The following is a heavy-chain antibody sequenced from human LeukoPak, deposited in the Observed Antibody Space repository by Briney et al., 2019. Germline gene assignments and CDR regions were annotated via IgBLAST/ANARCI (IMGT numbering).Heavy chain of an antibody. D-gene: IGHD1-26*01. CDR3: AKDDGGSYYIYYYYMDV. CDR2: ISNRVI. J-gene: IGHJ6*03. CDR1: GFTFSSYS. V-gene: IGHV3-48*01. Sequence: GGSLRLSCAASGFTFSSYSMNWVRQAPGKGLEWVSYISNRVISYADSVKGRFTISRDNSKNALYLQMNSLRAEDTAVYYCAKDDGGSYYIYYYYMDVWGKGTTVTISS.